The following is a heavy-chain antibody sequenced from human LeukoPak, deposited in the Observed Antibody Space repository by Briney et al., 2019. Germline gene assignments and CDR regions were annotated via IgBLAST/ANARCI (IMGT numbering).Heavy chain of an antibody. J-gene: IGHJ4*02. CDR1: GFTFSSYA. Sequence: GGSLRLSCAASGFTFSSYAMSWVRQAPGKGLEWVSYISSSGSTIYYADSVKGRFTISRDNAKNSLYLQMNSLRAEDTAVYYCARVRYCSSTSCWDFDYWGQGTLVTVSS. V-gene: IGHV3-48*04. CDR3: ARVRYCSSTSCWDFDY. D-gene: IGHD2-2*01. CDR2: ISSSGSTI.